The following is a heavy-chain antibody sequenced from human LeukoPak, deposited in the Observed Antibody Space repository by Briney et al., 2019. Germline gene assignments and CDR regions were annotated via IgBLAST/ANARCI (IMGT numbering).Heavy chain of an antibody. Sequence: ASVKVSCKTSGYSFTDYYVHWVRQAPGQGLEWMGWINPNSGGTSAAQKFQGRVTMTRDTSITTVYMEVSWLTSDDTAIYYCARADRLHGGPYLIGPWGQGTLVTVSS. D-gene: IGHD2-21*01. V-gene: IGHV1-2*02. CDR2: INPNSGGT. J-gene: IGHJ5*02. CDR1: GYSFTDYY. CDR3: ARADRLHGGPYLIGP.